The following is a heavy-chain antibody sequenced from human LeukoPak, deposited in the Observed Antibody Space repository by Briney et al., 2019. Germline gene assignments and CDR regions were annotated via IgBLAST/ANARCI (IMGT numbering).Heavy chain of an antibody. CDR3: ARSPPSQQWFGGVDY. D-gene: IGHD6-19*01. Sequence: SVKVSCKASGGTFSSYAISWVRQAPGQGLEWMGGIIPIFGTANYAQKFQGRVTITADESTSTAYMELSSLRSEDTAVYYCARSPPSQQWFGGVDYWSQGTLVTVSS. V-gene: IGHV1-69*01. J-gene: IGHJ4*02. CDR2: IIPIFGTA. CDR1: GGTFSSYA.